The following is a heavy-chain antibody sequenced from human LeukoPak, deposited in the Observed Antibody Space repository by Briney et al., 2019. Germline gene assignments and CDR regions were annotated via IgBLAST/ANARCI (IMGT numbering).Heavy chain of an antibody. CDR3: AKSREMATIDDYFDY. Sequence: GRSLRLSCAVSGFTFSNYGMHWVRQAPGKGLEWVAVISYDGSNKNYADSVKGRFTISRDNSKNTLYLQMNSLRVEDTAVYYCAKSREMATIDDYFDYWGQGTLVTVSS. J-gene: IGHJ4*02. CDR2: ISYDGSNK. V-gene: IGHV3-30*18. CDR1: GFTFSNYG. D-gene: IGHD5-24*01.